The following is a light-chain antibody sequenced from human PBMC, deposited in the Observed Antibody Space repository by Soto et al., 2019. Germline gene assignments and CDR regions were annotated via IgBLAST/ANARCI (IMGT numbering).Light chain of an antibody. V-gene: IGKV1-33*01. Sequence: DIQMTQSPSSLSASVGDRVTITCQASQDISHYLNWYQQKPGKAPKLLIYDASNLETGVPSRFSGSGSGTDFTFTISSLQPEDIATYYWQQYDNLPITFGQGTRLEIK. CDR1: QDISHY. J-gene: IGKJ5*01. CDR3: QQYDNLPIT. CDR2: DAS.